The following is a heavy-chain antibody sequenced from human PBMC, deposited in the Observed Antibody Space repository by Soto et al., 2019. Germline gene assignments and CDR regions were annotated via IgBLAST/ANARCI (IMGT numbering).Heavy chain of an antibody. D-gene: IGHD5-12*01. CDR1: GFTFTSYS. Sequence: EVQLLQSGGGLVQPGGSLRLSCAASGFTFTSYSMTWVRQTPGKGLEWVAAVNPGGYSTYYADSVKGRFTISRDNSNKTLSLQMNSLRAEDTAVYYWAKDLRAGSGYDFDYRDQGTLVTVSS. V-gene: IGHV3-23*01. CDR3: AKDLRAGSGYDFDY. CDR2: VNPGGYST. J-gene: IGHJ4*02.